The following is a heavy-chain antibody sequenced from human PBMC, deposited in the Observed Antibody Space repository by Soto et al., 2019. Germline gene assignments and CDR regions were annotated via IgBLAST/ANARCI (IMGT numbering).Heavy chain of an antibody. CDR3: ARDTPTYSDSSDDDY. D-gene: IGHD6-6*01. V-gene: IGHV1-2*02. CDR1: GYTFTGYY. J-gene: IGHJ4*02. CDR2: INPSGGGT. Sequence: QVQLVQSGAEVMKPGASVKVSCTASGYTFTGYYIHWVRQAPGQGLEWMGWINPSGGGTNYAQKFQGRVTMTTDTANNTVYMELSRLTSDDTAVYYCARDTPTYSDSSDDDYWGQGTLVTVSS.